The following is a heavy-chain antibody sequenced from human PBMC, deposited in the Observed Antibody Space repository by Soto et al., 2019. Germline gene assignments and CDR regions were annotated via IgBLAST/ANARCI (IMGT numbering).Heavy chain of an antibody. D-gene: IGHD6-13*01. J-gene: IGHJ4*02. CDR1: SGSIRSYH. V-gene: IGHV4-59*01. Sequence: SETLSLTCTVLSGSIRSYHWTWIRQHPGKGLEWIGDIYYTGSGNYNPSLKSRVTMSVDTSKSQFSLKLRSVTAADTAVYYCATDSSSYYNMFDYWGQGTLVTVSS. CDR2: IYYTGSG. CDR3: ATDSSSYYNMFDY.